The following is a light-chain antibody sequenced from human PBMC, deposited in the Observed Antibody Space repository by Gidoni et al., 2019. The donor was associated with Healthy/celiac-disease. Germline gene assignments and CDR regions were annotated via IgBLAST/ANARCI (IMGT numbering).Light chain of an antibody. Sequence: DIQMTQSPSTLSASGGDRVTITCRASPSIGSWLAWYQQKPGKAPKLLIYDGSTLESGVPSRFSGTRSGTEFTLAISSLQPDDFATYYCQQYYNSWTFGQGTKVEIK. CDR2: DGS. J-gene: IGKJ1*01. CDR3: QQYYNSWT. CDR1: PSIGSW. V-gene: IGKV1-5*01.